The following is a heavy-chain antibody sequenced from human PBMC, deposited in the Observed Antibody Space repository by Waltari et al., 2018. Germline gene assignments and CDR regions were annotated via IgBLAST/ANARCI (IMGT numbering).Heavy chain of an antibody. CDR2: INHGGGT. CDR1: GESFSGSR. Sequence: QVQLQQWGAGLLKPSETLSLTCAVYGESFSGSRWGWIRQPPGKGLEWIGEINHGGGTNYKPSLKSRVTISVDTSKYQFSLKLNSVTAADTGVYYCARVNTMIREISPPLDVWGRGATVTVSS. D-gene: IGHD3-10*01. CDR3: ARVNTMIREISPPLDV. J-gene: IGHJ6*04. V-gene: IGHV4-34*01.